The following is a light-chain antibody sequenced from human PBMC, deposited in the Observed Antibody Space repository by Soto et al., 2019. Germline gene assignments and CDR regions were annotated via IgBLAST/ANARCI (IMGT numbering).Light chain of an antibody. CDR2: STN. V-gene: IGLV8-61*01. CDR1: SGSVSTSYY. Sequence: QAVVTQEPSFSVSPGGTVTLTCGLSSGSVSTSYYPSWYQQTPGQAPRTLIYSTNTRSSGVPGRFSGSILGNKAALTITGAHADDESDYYWVLYMGSGISVFGGGTKLTVL. J-gene: IGLJ2*01. CDR3: VLYMGSGISV.